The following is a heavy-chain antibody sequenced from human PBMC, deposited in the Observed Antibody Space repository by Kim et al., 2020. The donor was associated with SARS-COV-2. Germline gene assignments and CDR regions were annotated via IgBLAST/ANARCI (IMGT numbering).Heavy chain of an antibody. V-gene: IGHV1-3*01. J-gene: IGHJ6*02. CDR3: ASNYGDYEHYYYYGMDV. Sequence: ASVKVSCKASGYTFTSYAMHWVRQAPGQRLEWMGWINAGNGNTKYSQKFQGRVTITRDTSASTAYMELSSLRSEDTAVYYCASNYGDYEHYYYYGMDVWGQGTTVTVSS. D-gene: IGHD4-17*01. CDR2: INAGNGNT. CDR1: GYTFTSYA.